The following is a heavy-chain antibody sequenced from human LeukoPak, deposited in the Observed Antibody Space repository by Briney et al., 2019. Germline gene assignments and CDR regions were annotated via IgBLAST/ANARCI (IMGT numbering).Heavy chain of an antibody. CDR1: GDTFATYW. Sequence: GESLQISCQGSGDTFATYWIGWVRQVPGKGLEWMGVIYPGDSDTRYSPSFQGQVTISADKSISTAYLQWSSLKASDTAMYYCARRDDSSGYYYYYWGQGTLVTVSS. CDR3: ARRDDSSGYYYYY. V-gene: IGHV5-51*01. CDR2: IYPGDSDT. J-gene: IGHJ4*02. D-gene: IGHD3-22*01.